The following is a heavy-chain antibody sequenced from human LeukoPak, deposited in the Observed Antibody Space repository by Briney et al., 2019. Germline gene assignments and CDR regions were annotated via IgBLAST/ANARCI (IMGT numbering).Heavy chain of an antibody. Sequence: GGSLRLSCAASGFTFSSYSMNWVRQAPGKGLEWVSSISSSSSYIYYADSVKGRFTISRDNAKNSLYLQMNSLRAEDTAVYYCAKSSTSVLRYFDWPYYFDYWGQGTLVTVSS. CDR3: AKSSTSVLRYFDWPYYFDY. J-gene: IGHJ4*02. CDR2: ISSSSSYI. D-gene: IGHD3-9*01. CDR1: GFTFSSYS. V-gene: IGHV3-21*01.